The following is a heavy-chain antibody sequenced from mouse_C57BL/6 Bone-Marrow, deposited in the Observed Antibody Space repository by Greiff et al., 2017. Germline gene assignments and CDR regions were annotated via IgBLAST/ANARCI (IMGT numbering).Heavy chain of an antibody. J-gene: IGHJ2*01. CDR1: GYTFTSYW. V-gene: IGHV1-64*01. CDR3: AYDYEGDYYFDY. D-gene: IGHD2-4*01. Sequence: QVQLKQPGAELVKPGASVKLSCKASGYTFTSYWMHWVKQRPGQGLEWIGMIHPNSGSTNYNEKFKSKATLTVDKSSSTAYMQLSSLTSEDSAVYYCAYDYEGDYYFDYWGQGTTITVSS. CDR2: IHPNSGST.